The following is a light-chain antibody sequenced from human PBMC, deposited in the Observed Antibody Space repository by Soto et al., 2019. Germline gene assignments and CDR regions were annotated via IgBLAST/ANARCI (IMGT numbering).Light chain of an antibody. CDR2: DVS. V-gene: IGLV2-14*01. Sequence: QSVLTQPASVSGSPGQSITISCTGTSSDVGSYNYVSWYQQHPGKAPKLMIYDVSNRPSGVSNRFSGSKSDNTASLTISGLQAEDEADYYCSSYTSSRTPYVVFGGGTKLTVL. J-gene: IGLJ2*01. CDR1: SSDVGSYNY. CDR3: SSYTSSRTPYVV.